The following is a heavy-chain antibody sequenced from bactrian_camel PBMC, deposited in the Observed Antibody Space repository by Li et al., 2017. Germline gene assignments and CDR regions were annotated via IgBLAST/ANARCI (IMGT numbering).Heavy chain of an antibody. CDR1: GFIFSTST. CDR2: ILSDGTT. D-gene: IGHD6*01. CDR3: AEGRGSRGEHCYSLNY. Sequence: HVQLVESGGGSVQAGGSLKLSCAASGFIFSTSTCGMGWYRQAPGKDRELVSGILSDGTTRYVDSVKGRFTISQDSAKSTVYLQMNNLQSEDTAMYYCAEGRGSRGEHCYSLNYWGQGTQVTVS. V-gene: IGHV3S53*01. J-gene: IGHJ4*01.